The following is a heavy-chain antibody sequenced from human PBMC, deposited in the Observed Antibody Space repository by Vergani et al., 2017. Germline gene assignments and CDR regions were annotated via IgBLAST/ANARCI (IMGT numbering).Heavy chain of an antibody. CDR2: IQFDGSNQ. CDR3: AKQGFCVGANCDNAFDI. CDR1: GFTLSNYD. V-gene: IGHV3-30*02. J-gene: IGHJ3*02. Sequence: QVQLVESGGGVVQRGGSLRLSCATSGFTLSNYDMQWIRQGPGKGLEFVAFIQFDGSNQYYADSVKGRFTLSRDFSKNTLYLQMNSLRTDDTATYYCAKQGFCVGANCDNAFDIWGRGRLVTVSS. D-gene: IGHD4/OR15-4a*01.